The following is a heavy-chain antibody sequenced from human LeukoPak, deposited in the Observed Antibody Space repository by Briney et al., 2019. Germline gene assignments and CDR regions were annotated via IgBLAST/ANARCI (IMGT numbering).Heavy chain of an antibody. D-gene: IGHD2-2*01. J-gene: IGHJ5*02. CDR3: ARGGGGLGYCSSTSCSPFDP. V-gene: IGHV1-69*04. Sequence: GASVKVSCKASGGTFSSYAISWVRQAPGQGLEWMGRIIPILGIANYAQKFQGRVTITADKSTSTAYMELSSLRSEDTAVYYCARGGGGLGYCSSTSCSPFDPWGQGTLVTVSS. CDR1: GGTFSSYA. CDR2: IIPILGIA.